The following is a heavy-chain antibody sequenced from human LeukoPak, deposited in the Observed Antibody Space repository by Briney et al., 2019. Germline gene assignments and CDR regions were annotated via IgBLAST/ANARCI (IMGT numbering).Heavy chain of an antibody. J-gene: IGHJ6*03. Sequence: GGTLRLSCAASGFTFSSYGMSWVRQAPGKGLEWVSAISGSGGSTYYADSVKGRFTISRDNAKNSLYLQMNSLRAEDTAVYYCARDPYSGSYGNYYYYFMDVWGKGTTVTISS. D-gene: IGHD1-26*01. CDR3: ARDPYSGSYGNYYYYFMDV. CDR1: GFTFSSYG. CDR2: ISGSGGST. V-gene: IGHV3-23*01.